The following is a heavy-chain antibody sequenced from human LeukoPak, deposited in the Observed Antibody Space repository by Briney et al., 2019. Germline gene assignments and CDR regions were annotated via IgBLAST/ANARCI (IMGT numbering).Heavy chain of an antibody. D-gene: IGHD3-10*01. J-gene: IGHJ2*01. Sequence: HPWGSLRLSCAASGFTFSSYSMNWVRQAPGKGLEWVSYISSSSSTVYYADSVKGRFTISRDNAKNSLYLQMNSLRAEDTAVYYCARDGTGWFGELLPDWYFDLWGRGTLVTVSS. CDR2: ISSSSSTV. CDR3: ARDGTGWFGELLPDWYFDL. CDR1: GFTFSSYS. V-gene: IGHV3-48*01.